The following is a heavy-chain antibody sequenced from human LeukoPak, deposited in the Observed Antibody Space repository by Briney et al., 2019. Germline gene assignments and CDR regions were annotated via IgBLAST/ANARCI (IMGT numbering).Heavy chain of an antibody. Sequence: ASVRVSCKVSGYTLTELSIHWVRQAPGKGLEWMGGFDPEDGETIYAQKFQGRVTMTEDTSTDTAYMELSSLRSEDTAVYYCVTLGWFGEAYGMDVWGQGTTVTVSS. CDR2: FDPEDGET. CDR1: GYTLTELS. CDR3: VTLGWFGEAYGMDV. J-gene: IGHJ6*02. V-gene: IGHV1-24*01. D-gene: IGHD3-10*01.